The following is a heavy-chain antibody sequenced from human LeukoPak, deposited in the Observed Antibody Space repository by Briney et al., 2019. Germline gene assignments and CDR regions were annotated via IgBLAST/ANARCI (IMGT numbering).Heavy chain of an antibody. V-gene: IGHV4-38-2*01. CDR1: GDSLSRDDYY. D-gene: IGHD3-16*02. J-gene: IGHJ5*02. CDR2: ISHSGTT. CDR3: ATMGRIRYGTAVNH. Sequence: SETLSLTCSVSGDSLSRDDYYWGWIRQPPGKVLEWIASISHSGTTFYNPSLKSRVTMSLDTSEDQFSLRLSSVTAVDTATYYCATMGRIRYGTAVNHWGQGTLVTVSS.